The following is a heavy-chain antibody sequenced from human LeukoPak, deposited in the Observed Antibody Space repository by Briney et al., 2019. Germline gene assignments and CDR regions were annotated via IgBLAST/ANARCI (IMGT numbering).Heavy chain of an antibody. CDR3: AAQRGASLHDFWSTRLFDP. CDR1: GFTFHTSA. V-gene: IGHV1-58*02. D-gene: IGHD3-3*01. CDR2: IVLGSGNT. J-gene: IGHJ5*02. Sequence: ASVKVSCKASGFTFHTSAMQWVRQARGQRLEWIGWIVLGSGNTVYSHKFHDRVIITRDMSTSTVYMELDSLESEDTAVYYCAAQRGASLHDFWSTRLFDPWGQGTLVTVSS.